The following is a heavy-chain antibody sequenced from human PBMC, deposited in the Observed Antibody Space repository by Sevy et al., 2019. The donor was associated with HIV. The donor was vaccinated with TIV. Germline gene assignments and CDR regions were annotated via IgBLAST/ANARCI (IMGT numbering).Heavy chain of an antibody. J-gene: IGHJ6*02. Sequence: SETLSLICSVSGASVSAANDYWSWIRQPPGKGLEWIGNVFYFGSTNYNPSLKSRVTISLDTSKKQFSLKLNSVTAADTAVYYCARDQYYDIGTGLYAMDVWGQRTTVTVSS. V-gene: IGHV4-61*01. D-gene: IGHD3-9*01. CDR1: GASVSAANDY. CDR2: VFYFGST. CDR3: ARDQYYDIGTGLYAMDV.